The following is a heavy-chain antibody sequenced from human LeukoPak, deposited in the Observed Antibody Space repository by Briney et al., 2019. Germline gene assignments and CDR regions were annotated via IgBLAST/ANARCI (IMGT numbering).Heavy chain of an antibody. Sequence: GGSLRLSCAASGFTVSSNYMSWVRQAPGKGLEWVSVIYSGGSTYYADSVKGRFTISRDNSKNTLYLQMNSLRAEDTAVYYRASRPAATPYYYYYGMDVWGQGTTVTVSS. CDR3: ASRPAATPYYYYYGMDV. J-gene: IGHJ6*02. D-gene: IGHD2-2*01. CDR2: IYSGGST. CDR1: GFTVSSNY. V-gene: IGHV3-53*01.